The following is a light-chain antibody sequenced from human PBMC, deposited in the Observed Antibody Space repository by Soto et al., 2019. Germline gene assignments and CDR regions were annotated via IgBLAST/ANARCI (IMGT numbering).Light chain of an antibody. CDR2: EVS. CDR3: CSYADTTSLFV. CDR1: NSDVGSFDL. V-gene: IGLV2-23*02. J-gene: IGLJ1*01. Sequence: ALTQPASVSGSPGQSITIPCTGSNSDVGSFDLVSWFQQYPDKAPKLILYEVSKRPLGVSNRFSGSKSGYTASLTISGLQAEDEGDYYCCSYADTTSLFVFGTGTKVTVL.